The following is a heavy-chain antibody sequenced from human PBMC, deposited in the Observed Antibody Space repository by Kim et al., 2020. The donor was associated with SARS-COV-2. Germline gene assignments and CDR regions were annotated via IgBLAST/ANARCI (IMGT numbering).Heavy chain of an antibody. Sequence: SETLSLTCTVSGGSVSSDSYYWSWIWQPPGKGLEWIAYIYYTGSTKYNPSLKSRATISLDTSKNQFSLKLSSVTAADTAVYYCARALVPQGKLAYYFDYWGHGTLVTVSS. D-gene: IGHD6-13*01. J-gene: IGHJ4*01. V-gene: IGHV4-61*01. CDR1: GGSVSSDSYY. CDR3: ARALVPQGKLAYYFDY. CDR2: IYYTGST.